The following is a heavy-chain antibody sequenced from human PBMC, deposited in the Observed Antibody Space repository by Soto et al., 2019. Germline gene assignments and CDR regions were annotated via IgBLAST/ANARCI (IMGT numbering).Heavy chain of an antibody. J-gene: IGHJ3*02. Sequence: GECLKISCKGSGYRFTSYWIGWVRQMPRKGLEWMWKIYPGDSDIRYSPSFQGQVTISADRSVSSAYLQWNSLKASHTPMYFCPREAPNGWTDALLIVGQGAMVTASS. V-gene: IGHV5-51*01. CDR2: IYPGDSDI. D-gene: IGHD6-19*01. CDR1: GYRFTSYW. CDR3: PREAPNGWTDALLI.